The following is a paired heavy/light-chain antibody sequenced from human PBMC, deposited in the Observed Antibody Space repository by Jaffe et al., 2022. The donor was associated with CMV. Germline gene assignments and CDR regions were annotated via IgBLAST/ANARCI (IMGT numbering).Heavy chain of an antibody. J-gene: IGHJ4*02. CDR3: ARRPPDSITYCGGDCSFDY. V-gene: IGHV4-39*01. CDR2: TSYSGST. D-gene: IGHD2-21*02. CDR1: GGSISSGSYY. Sequence: QLQLQESGPGLVKPSETLSLTCTVSGGSISSGSYYWGWIRQPPGKGLEWIGTTSYSGSTYYNPSLKSRVTISVDTSKNHFSLKLSSVTAADTAVYYCARRPPDSITYCGGDCSFDYWGQGTLVTVSS.
Light chain of an antibody. V-gene: IGLV1-51*01. CDR2: DNN. Sequence: QSVLTQPPSVSAAPGQKVTISCSGSSSNIGNNYVSWYQQLPGTAPKLLISDNNKRPSGIPDRFSGSKSGTSATLGITGLQTGDEADYYCGTWDSSLSTVVFGGGTKLTVL. CDR1: SSNIGNNY. J-gene: IGLJ2*01. CDR3: GTWDSSLSTVV.